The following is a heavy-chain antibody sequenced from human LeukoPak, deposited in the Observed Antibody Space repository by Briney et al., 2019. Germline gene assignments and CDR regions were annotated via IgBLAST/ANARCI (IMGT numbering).Heavy chain of an antibody. D-gene: IGHD6-13*01. CDR1: GFTFSNYX. J-gene: IGHJ4*02. CDR2: IWYDGRNR. CDR3: AKDAAGPEY. Sequence: PGGSQRLSCAASGFTFSNYXXXXXXQAPGKGLEWVAVIWYDGRNRYSADSVKGRFTLSRDNSKNTLYLQMNSLRAEDTAVYYCAKDAAGPEYWGQRPLVTVSS. V-gene: IGHV3-33*06.